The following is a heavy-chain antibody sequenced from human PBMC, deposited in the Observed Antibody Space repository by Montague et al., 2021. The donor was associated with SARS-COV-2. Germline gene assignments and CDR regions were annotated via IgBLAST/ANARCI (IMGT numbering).Heavy chain of an antibody. CDR1: GGSFSSY. Sequence: SETLSLTRDVYGGSFSSYWSWIRQPPGRGLEWVGQISHGGGTNYXPSLKSRVTISVDTSKNQVSLKLSSVTAADTAVYYCARARWSYNILTGYYRGNYNFDYWGQGTLVTVSS. CDR3: ARARWSYNILTGYYRGNYNFDY. CDR2: ISHGGGT. V-gene: IGHV4-34*01. J-gene: IGHJ4*02. D-gene: IGHD3-9*01.